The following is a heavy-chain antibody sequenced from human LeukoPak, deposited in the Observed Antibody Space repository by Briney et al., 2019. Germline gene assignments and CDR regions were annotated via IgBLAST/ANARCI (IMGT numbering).Heavy chain of an antibody. CDR2: INSDGSRT. Sequence: PGGSLRLSCAAPGFIFDNYAIHWVRQAPGKGLVWVSYINSDGSRTSYADSVKGRFTISRDNAKNTLYLQMNSLRADDTAVYYCATGRTAYDYWGQGTLVTVSS. J-gene: IGHJ4*02. CDR3: ATGRTAYDY. V-gene: IGHV3-74*01. CDR1: GFIFDNYA. D-gene: IGHD1-26*01.